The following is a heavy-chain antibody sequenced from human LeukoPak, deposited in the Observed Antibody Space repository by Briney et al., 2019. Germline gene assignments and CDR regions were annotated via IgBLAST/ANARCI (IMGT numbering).Heavy chain of an antibody. D-gene: IGHD3-16*01. CDR2: IKQDGSEK. CDR3: ARDRTIPFGGADY. J-gene: IGHJ4*02. CDR1: GFTFSTYW. V-gene: IGHV3-7*01. Sequence: GGSLRLSCAASGFTFSTYWMRWVRQAPGRGLEWVANIKQDGSEKYYVDSVKGRFTISRDNAKNSLYLQMNSLRAEDTAVYYCARDRTIPFGGADYWGQGTLVTVSS.